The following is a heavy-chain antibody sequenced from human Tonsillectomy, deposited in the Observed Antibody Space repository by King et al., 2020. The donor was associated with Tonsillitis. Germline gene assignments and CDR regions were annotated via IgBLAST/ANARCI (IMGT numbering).Heavy chain of an antibody. CDR3: AKDGHCGGDCYSLYWYFDL. V-gene: IGHV3-30*18. CDR2: ISYDGSNK. CDR1: GFTFRSYG. J-gene: IGHJ2*01. D-gene: IGHD2-21*02. Sequence: QLVQSGGGVVQPGRSLRPSCAASGFTFRSYGMHWVRQAPGKGLEWVAVISYDGSNKYYADYVKGRFTISRDNSKNTLYLQMNSLRAEDTAVYYCAKDGHCGGDCYSLYWYFDLWGRGTLVTVSS.